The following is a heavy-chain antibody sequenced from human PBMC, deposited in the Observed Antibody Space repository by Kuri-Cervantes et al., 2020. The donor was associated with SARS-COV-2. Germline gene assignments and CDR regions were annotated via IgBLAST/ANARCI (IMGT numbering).Heavy chain of an antibody. CDR2: IYYSGST. V-gene: IGHV4-61*08. CDR3: ARALWSGYCTFDI. J-gene: IGHJ3*02. CDR1: GGSISSGDYY. D-gene: IGHD3-3*01. Sequence: SETLSLTCTVSGGSISSGDYYWSWIRQPPGKGLEWIGYIYYSGSTNYNPSLKSRVTISVDTSKNQFSLKLSSVTAADTAVYYCARALWSGYCTFDIWGQGTMVTDSS.